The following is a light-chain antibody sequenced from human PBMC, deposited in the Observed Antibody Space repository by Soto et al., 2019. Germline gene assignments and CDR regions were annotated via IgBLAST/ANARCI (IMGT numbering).Light chain of an antibody. CDR3: QQINTYPYS. Sequence: DIQLTQSPSFLSASVGDIVTITCRASQGISSYLAWYQQKPGKAPKFLIYGASILQSGVPSRFSGSGSGTEFTLTISSLQPGDFATYYCQQINTYPYSFGQGTKVDIK. CDR2: GAS. CDR1: QGISSY. V-gene: IGKV1-9*01. J-gene: IGKJ2*03.